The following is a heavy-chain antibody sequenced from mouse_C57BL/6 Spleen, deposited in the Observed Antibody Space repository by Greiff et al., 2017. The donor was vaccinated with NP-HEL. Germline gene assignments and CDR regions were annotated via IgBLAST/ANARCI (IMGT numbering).Heavy chain of an antibody. CDR2: IWRGGST. J-gene: IGHJ4*01. CDR3: AKKGNHGHAMDY. V-gene: IGHV2-5*01. CDR1: GFSLTSYG. D-gene: IGHD3-1*01. Sequence: VQLQQSGPGLVQPSQSLSITCTVSGFSLTSYGVHWVRQSPGQGLEWLGVIWRGGSTDYNAAFMSRLSITKDNSKSQVFCKMNSLQADDTAIYYCAKKGNHGHAMDYWGQGTSVTVSS.